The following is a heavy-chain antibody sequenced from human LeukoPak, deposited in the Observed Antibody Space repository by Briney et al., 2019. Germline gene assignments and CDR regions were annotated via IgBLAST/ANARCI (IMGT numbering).Heavy chain of an antibody. J-gene: IGHJ5*02. CDR1: GYTFSGYY. D-gene: IGHD3-9*01. CDR2: INPNTGGT. CDR3: ARELAEGYDILTGVFDP. V-gene: IGHV1-2*02. Sequence: GASVKVSCEASGYTFSGYYIHWVRQAPGQGLEWMGWINPNTGGTKYAQRFQDRVTMTRDTSISTAYMELSRLRSDDTAVYYCARELAEGYDILTGVFDPWGQGTLVTVSS.